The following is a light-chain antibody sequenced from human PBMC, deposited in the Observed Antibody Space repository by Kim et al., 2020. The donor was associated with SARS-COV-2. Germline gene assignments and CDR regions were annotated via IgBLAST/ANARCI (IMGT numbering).Light chain of an antibody. CDR1: QSLDSSY. Sequence: EIVLTQSPGTLSLSPGERVTLSCRASQSLDSSYLAWYQQRPGQAPRLLIHSAYRRATGIPDRFSGGGSGTDFTLTINRLEPEDLATYYCQQYDSSPTITFGQGTRLEIK. V-gene: IGKV3-20*01. CDR3: QQYDSSPTIT. CDR2: SAY. J-gene: IGKJ5*01.